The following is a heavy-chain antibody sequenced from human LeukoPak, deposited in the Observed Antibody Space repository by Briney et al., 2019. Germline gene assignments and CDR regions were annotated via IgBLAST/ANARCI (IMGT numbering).Heavy chain of an antibody. Sequence: SVKVSCKAAGGTYISYAISWVRQAPAQGREWMGGIIPIFGTANYAQKVQGRVTITTDESTSTAYMEPSSLRSEDTAVYYCARSGGNSGSAFDIWGQGTMVTVSS. V-gene: IGHV1-69*05. J-gene: IGHJ3*02. CDR1: GGTYISYA. D-gene: IGHD4-23*01. CDR3: ARSGGNSGSAFDI. CDR2: IIPIFGTA.